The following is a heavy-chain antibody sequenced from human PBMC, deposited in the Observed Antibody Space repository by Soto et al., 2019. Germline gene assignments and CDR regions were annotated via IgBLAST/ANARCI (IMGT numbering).Heavy chain of an antibody. Sequence: QITLKESGPTLVKPTQTLTLTCTFSGFSLSTSGVGVGWIRQPPGKALEWLALIYWDDDKRYSPSLRSRLTITKDTSKNQVVLTMTNMDPVYTATYYCAHRTIQVYGMDVWGQGTTVTVPS. D-gene: IGHD5-18*01. CDR2: IYWDDDK. V-gene: IGHV2-5*02. CDR1: GFSLSTSGVG. CDR3: AHRTIQVYGMDV. J-gene: IGHJ6*02.